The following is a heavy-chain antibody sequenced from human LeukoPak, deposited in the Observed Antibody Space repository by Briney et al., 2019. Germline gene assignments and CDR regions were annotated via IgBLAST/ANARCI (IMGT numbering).Heavy chain of an antibody. D-gene: IGHD5-12*01. CDR2: IYSGGST. Sequence: GGSLRPSCAASGFTVSRNYMSWVRQAPGKGLEWVSVIYSGGSTYYAGSVRGRFTISRDNSKNTLYLQMNTLRAEDTAVYYCARVSGAYEFDYWGQGTLVTVSS. J-gene: IGHJ4*02. V-gene: IGHV3-53*01. CDR1: GFTVSRNY. CDR3: ARVSGAYEFDY.